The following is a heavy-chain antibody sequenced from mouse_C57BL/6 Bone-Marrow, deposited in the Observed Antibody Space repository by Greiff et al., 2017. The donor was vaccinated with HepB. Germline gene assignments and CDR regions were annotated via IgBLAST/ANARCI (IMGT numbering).Heavy chain of an antibody. J-gene: IGHJ1*03. Sequence: QVQLQQSGAELARPGASVKLSCKASGYTFTSYGISWVKQRTGQGLEWIGAIYPRSGNTYYNEKFKGKATLTADKSSSTAYMELRSLTSEDSAVYFCARCYDGYYVGFDVWGTGTTVTVSS. D-gene: IGHD2-3*01. CDR2: IYPRSGNT. CDR1: GYTFTSYG. CDR3: ARCYDGYYVGFDV. V-gene: IGHV1-81*01.